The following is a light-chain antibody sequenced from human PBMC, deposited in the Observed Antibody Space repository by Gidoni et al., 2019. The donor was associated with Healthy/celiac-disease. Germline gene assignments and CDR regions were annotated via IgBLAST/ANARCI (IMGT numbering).Light chain of an antibody. V-gene: IGKV3-20*01. CDR2: GAS. Sequence: ETVLTLSPGTLSLSPGERATLSYRASQGVSSSYLAWYQHKPGQAPRLLSYGASSRATGIPDRFSGSGSGTDFTLTISRLEPEDFAVYYCQQYGSSLLTFGGGTKVEIK. CDR1: QGVSSSY. J-gene: IGKJ4*01. CDR3: QQYGSSLLT.